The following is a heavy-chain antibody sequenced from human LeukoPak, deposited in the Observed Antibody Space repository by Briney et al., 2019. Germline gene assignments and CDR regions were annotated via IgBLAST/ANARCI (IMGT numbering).Heavy chain of an antibody. D-gene: IGHD2-2*01. Sequence: PGRSLRLSCAASGFTFDDYAMHWVRQAPGKGLEWVSGISWNSGSIGYADSVKGRFTISRDNAKNSLYLQMNSLRAEDTALYYCAKEFGGDIVVVPAAHSNYFDYWGQGTLVTVSS. CDR3: AKEFGGDIVVVPAAHSNYFDY. CDR1: GFTFDDYA. V-gene: IGHV3-9*01. CDR2: ISWNSGSI. J-gene: IGHJ4*02.